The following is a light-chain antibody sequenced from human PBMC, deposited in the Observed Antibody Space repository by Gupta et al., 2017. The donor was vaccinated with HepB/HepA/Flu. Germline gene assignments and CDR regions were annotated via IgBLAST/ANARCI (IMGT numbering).Light chain of an antibody. J-gene: IGKJ2*01. V-gene: IGKV3-15*01. CDR1: QSVASNY. CDR2: GTS. CDR3: EQENNWPFT. Sequence: EIVMTQSPATLSFSPGERATLSCRASQSVASNYLAWYQQKPGQNPRLLIYGTSRRCTGVPARFSGSGSGTEFTLTISSLQSEDFAVYYCEQENNWPFTFGQGTKMEIK.